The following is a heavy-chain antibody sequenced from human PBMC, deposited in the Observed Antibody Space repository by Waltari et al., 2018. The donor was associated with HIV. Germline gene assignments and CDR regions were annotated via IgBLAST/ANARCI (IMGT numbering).Heavy chain of an antibody. Sequence: QIPLFQSDHAVRKPGASVTIPCQTPRYPVINDHVTWVRQSLGQRLDWMGGITRYTANTNYTRESQGRVTLTTDAAAATAYLELRDLRPDDTAMYFCTRGNIWGSYRYFDYWGPGTLVTVS. CDR3: TRGNIWGSYRYFDY. D-gene: IGHD3-16*02. CDR2: ITRYTANT. V-gene: IGHV1-18*01. J-gene: IGHJ4*02. CDR1: RYPVINDH.